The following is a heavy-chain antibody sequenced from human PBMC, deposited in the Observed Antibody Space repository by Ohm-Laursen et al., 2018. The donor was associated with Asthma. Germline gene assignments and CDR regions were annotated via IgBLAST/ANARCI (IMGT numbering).Heavy chain of an antibody. CDR2: IWYDGSNK. CDR3: AREYASSWYPCFDY. J-gene: IGHJ4*02. Sequence: SLRLSCAASGFTFSSYGMHWVRQAPGKGLAWVAGIWYDGSNKYFADSVKGRFTISRDNSKNTLYLQMNSLRPEDTAVYYCAREYASSWYPCFDYWGQGTLVTVSS. D-gene: IGHD6-13*01. CDR1: GFTFSSYG. V-gene: IGHV3-33*01.